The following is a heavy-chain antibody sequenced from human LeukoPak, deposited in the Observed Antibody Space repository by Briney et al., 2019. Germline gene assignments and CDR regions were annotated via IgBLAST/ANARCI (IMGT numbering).Heavy chain of an antibody. V-gene: IGHV3-23*01. CDR2: ITGSPGST. CDR3: AKDPMVRGVMDV. Sequence: GGSLRLSCAASGFTFSSYAMSWVRQAPGKGLEWVSGITGSPGSTYYADSVKGRFTIYRDNSKNTLYLQMNGLRGDDTAVYYCAKDPMVRGVMDVWGKGTTVTISS. CDR1: GFTFSSYA. J-gene: IGHJ6*04. D-gene: IGHD3-10*01.